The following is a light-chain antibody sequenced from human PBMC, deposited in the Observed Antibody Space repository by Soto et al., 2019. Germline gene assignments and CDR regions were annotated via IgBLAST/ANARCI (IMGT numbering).Light chain of an antibody. CDR2: EVT. J-gene: IGLJ1*01. V-gene: IGLV2-14*01. Sequence: QSVLTQPASVSGSPGQSITISCTGTSNDIGAYNYVSWYQHHPGRAPKLIIYEVTNRPSGVSNRFSGSKSGNTASLTTSGLRTEDEADYYCSSYTSSTTLYVFATGTQLTVL. CDR3: SSYTSSTTLYV. CDR1: SNDIGAYNY.